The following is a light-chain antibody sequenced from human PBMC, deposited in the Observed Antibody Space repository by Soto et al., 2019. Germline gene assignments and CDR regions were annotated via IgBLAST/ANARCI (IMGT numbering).Light chain of an antibody. J-gene: IGKJ1*01. CDR3: QQYASSPRT. CDR1: QSCTTSQ. V-gene: IGKV3-20*01. CDR2: GAS. Sequence: EIVLTQSPGTWSLSPGQIATLFCRASQSCTTSQLAWYQQGPGQSPRVLIFGASRRATGTPDRFSGSGSGTGFTLTNSRLEREDSAVYYCQQYASSPRTFAQGTTVEIK.